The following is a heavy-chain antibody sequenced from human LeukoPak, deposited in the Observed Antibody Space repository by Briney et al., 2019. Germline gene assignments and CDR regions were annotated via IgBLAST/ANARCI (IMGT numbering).Heavy chain of an antibody. CDR2: ISGSGGST. V-gene: IGHV3-23*01. D-gene: IGHD1-26*01. Sequence: GGSLRLSCAASGFTFSSYAMSWVRQAPGKGLEWVSVISGSGGSTYYADSVKGRFTISRDNSKNTLYLQMNSLRVEDTAVYYCAKGGPPTGASPRPWDFNYWGQGTLVTVSS. J-gene: IGHJ4*02. CDR1: GFTFSSYA. CDR3: AKGGPPTGASPRPWDFNY.